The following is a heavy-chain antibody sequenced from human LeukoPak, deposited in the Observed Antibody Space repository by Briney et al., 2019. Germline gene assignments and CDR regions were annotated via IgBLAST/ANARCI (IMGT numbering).Heavy chain of an antibody. CDR3: ARAAAGLDY. D-gene: IGHD6-13*01. CDR1: GGSISSYY. CDR2: IYYSGST. Sequence: SKTLSLTCTVSGGSISSYYWSWIRQPPGKGLEWIGYIYYSGSTNYNPSLKSRVTISVDTSKNQFSLKLSSVTAADTAVYYCARAAAGLDYWGQETLVTVSS. J-gene: IGHJ4*02. V-gene: IGHV4-59*01.